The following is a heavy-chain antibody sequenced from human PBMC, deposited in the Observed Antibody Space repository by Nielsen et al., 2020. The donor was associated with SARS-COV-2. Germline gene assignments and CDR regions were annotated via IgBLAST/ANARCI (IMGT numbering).Heavy chain of an antibody. Sequence: SETLSLTCAVYGGSFSGYYWSWIRQPPGKGLEWIGEINHSGSTNYSPSLKSRVTISVDTSKNQFSLKLSSVTAADTAVYYCAREGHVDTAMVNVYWGQGTLVTVSS. CDR1: GGSFSGYY. D-gene: IGHD5-18*01. J-gene: IGHJ4*02. CDR2: INHSGST. CDR3: AREGHVDTAMVNVY. V-gene: IGHV4-34*01.